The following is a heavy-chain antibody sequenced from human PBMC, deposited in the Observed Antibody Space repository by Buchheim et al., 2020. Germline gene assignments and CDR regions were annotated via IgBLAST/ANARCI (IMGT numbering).Heavy chain of an antibody. CDR2: ISGSGGST. CDR1: GFTFSSYA. D-gene: IGHD6-19*01. CDR3: AKDPKSGYSSADWFDP. J-gene: IGHJ5*02. Sequence: EVQLLESGGGLVQPGGSLRLSCAASGFTFSSYAMSWVRQAPGKGLEWVSAISGSGGSTYYADSVKGRFTISRDTYKNTLYLQMNSLRAEDTAVYYCAKDPKSGYSSADWFDPWGQGTL. V-gene: IGHV3-23*01.